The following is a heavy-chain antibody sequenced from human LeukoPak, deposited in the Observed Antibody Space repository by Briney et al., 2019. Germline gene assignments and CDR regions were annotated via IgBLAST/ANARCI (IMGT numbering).Heavy chain of an antibody. CDR2: ISGSGGST. D-gene: IGHD6-13*01. CDR3: AKGGAAAGKFDY. Sequence: GGSLRLSCAASGFTFSSYAMSWVRQAPGKGLEWVSAISGSGGSTYYADSVKGRFTISRDNSKNTLYLQMNSLRAEDTAVYYSAKGGAAAGKFDYWGQGTLVTVSS. CDR1: GFTFSSYA. V-gene: IGHV3-23*01. J-gene: IGHJ4*02.